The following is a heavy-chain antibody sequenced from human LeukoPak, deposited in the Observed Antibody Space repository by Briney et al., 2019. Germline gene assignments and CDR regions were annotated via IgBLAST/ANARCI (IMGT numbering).Heavy chain of an antibody. CDR3: ARGKGIAAALVGFDI. D-gene: IGHD6-13*01. V-gene: IGHV4-59*01. CDR1: GGSMNNYY. CDR2: IYYSGSS. J-gene: IGHJ3*02. Sequence: PSETLSLTCTVSGGSMNNYYWTWIRQPPGKGLEWVGHIYYSGSSDYNPSLKSRVTISGDTSKNQFSLKLSSVTAADTAVYYCARGKGIAAALVGFDIWGQGTMVTVSS.